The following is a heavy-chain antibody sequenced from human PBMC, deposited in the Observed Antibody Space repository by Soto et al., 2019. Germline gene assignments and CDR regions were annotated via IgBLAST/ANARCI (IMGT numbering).Heavy chain of an antibody. J-gene: IGHJ3*02. CDR2: IYHTGST. D-gene: IGHD3-10*01. CDR1: GDSISSSNW. CDR3: ARGFTYGGGAFDI. Sequence: PSETLSLTCEVSGDSISSSNWWNWVRQPPGKGLEWIGKIYHTGSTDYNPSLKSRVTVSVDKSKNQFSLKLNSVTAADTAVYYCARGFTYGGGAFDIWGQGTMVTVSS. V-gene: IGHV4-4*02.